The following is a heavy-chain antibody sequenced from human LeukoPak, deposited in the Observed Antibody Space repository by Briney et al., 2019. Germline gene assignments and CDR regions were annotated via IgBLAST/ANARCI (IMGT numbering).Heavy chain of an antibody. D-gene: IGHD3-10*01. CDR1: GFSFNNDW. V-gene: IGHV4-39*01. CDR2: IYDSGST. Sequence: PGGSLRLSCATSGFSFNNDWMDWVRQPPGKGLEWIGSIYDSGSTYYDPSLKSRVTISVDTSKNQFSLKLNSVTAADTAVYYCARHYGPWGQGTLVTVSS. J-gene: IGHJ5*02. CDR3: ARHYGP.